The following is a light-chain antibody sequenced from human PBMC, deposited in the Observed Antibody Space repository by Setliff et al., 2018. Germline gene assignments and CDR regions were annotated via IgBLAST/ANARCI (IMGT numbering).Light chain of an antibody. V-gene: IGLV2-14*03. J-gene: IGLJ2*01. Sequence: QSALTQPASVSGSPGQSITISCTGTGTYNYVSWYQQHPGKAPQLIIYDVTNRPSGVSNRFSASKSGNTASLTISGLQPEDEADYYCSTRDDSLNSVVFGGGTKVTVL. CDR1: GTYNY. CDR2: DVT. CDR3: STRDDSLNSVV.